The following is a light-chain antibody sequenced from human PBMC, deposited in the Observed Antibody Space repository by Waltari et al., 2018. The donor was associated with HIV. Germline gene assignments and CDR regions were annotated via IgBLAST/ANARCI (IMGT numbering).Light chain of an antibody. V-gene: IGKV3-15*01. Sequence: ETVLTQSPATLSVSPGARATLSCRASQRVSSSLAWYQQKPGQAPRLLIYDASTRGTGTPTRFSGSGSGTEFTLTISGLQSEDSAVYYCQQYNNWPPATFGQGTRLEIK. CDR3: QQYNNWPPAT. CDR1: QRVSSS. J-gene: IGKJ5*01. CDR2: DAS.